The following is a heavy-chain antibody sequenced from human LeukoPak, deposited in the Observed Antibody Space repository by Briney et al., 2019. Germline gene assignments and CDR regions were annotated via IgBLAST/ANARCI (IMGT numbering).Heavy chain of an antibody. V-gene: IGHV3-30*02. J-gene: IGHJ4*02. CDR1: GFTFSSYG. CDR3: ARERERFLNF. CDR2: IRYDGSNK. Sequence: GGSLRLSCAASGFTFSSYGMHWVRQAPGKGLEWVAFIRYDGSNKYYADSVKGRFTISRDNSKNTLYLQMNSLRAEDTAVYSCARERERFLNFWGQGTLVTVSS. D-gene: IGHD3-3*01.